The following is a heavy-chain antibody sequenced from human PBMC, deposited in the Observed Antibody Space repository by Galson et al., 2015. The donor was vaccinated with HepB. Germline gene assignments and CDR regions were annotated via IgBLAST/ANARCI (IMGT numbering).Heavy chain of an antibody. CDR2: ISYGGTNK. D-gene: IGHD3-3*01. V-gene: IGHV3-30-3*01. J-gene: IGHJ4*02. CDR1: GFTFNRYA. Sequence: SLRLSCAASGFTFNRYAMHWLRQAPGKGLEWVAAISYGGTNKHYAESVKGRFTISRANSRNTLFLQKSSLKTDDTAVYYCARGREGAYDFWSGYFDTDHWGQGTLVTVSS. CDR3: ARGREGAYDFWSGYFDTDH.